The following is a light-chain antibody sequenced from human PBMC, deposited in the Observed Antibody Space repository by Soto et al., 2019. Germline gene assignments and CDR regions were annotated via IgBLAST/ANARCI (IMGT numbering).Light chain of an antibody. Sequence: QSVLTQPASVSGSPGQSITISCTGTSSDIGAYDYVSWYQQLPGTAPKLMLYDVYRRPSGVSTRFSGSKSGNTASLTISGLQAEDEADYYCSSYTNTNPPHVFGTGTKVTVL. J-gene: IGLJ1*01. V-gene: IGLV2-14*01. CDR3: SSYTNTNPPHV. CDR1: SSDIGAYDY. CDR2: DVY.